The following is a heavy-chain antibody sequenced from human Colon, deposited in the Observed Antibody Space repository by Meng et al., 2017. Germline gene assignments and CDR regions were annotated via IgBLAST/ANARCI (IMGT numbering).Heavy chain of an antibody. D-gene: IGHD6-13*01. J-gene: IGHJ2*01. CDR1: GFTFSDYH. CDR2: ITSNGNNM. CDR3: VRAPRQQLVYWYFDL. V-gene: IGHV3-11*04. Sequence: GESLKISCVASGFTFSDYHMTWIRQAPGKGLEWVADITSNGNNMYYADSVQGRFTISRGNAENSLYLQMNSLRAEDTAVYYCVRAPRQQLVYWYFDLWGRGTPVTVSS.